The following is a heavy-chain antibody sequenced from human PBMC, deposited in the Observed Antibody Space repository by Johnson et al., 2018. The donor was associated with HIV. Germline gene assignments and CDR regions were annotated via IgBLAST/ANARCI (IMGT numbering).Heavy chain of an antibody. D-gene: IGHD4-17*01. CDR1: GFNFSQFG. V-gene: IGHV3-33*01. CDR2: IWYDGSST. CDR3: ARARTTVTILDAFDI. J-gene: IGHJ3*02. Sequence: QVQLVESAGRVVQPGRSLRLSCAASGFNFSQFGMHWVRQAPGKGLQWVAVIWYDGSSTYFADSVKGRFTISRDNSKNTLYLQMGSLRAEDMAVYYCARARTTVTILDAFDIWGQGTMVTVSS.